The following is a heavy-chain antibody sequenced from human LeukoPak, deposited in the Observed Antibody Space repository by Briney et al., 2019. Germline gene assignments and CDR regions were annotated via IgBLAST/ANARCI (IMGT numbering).Heavy chain of an antibody. CDR3: ASHDSSCYYLCRYFWY. Sequence: PGGSLRLSCAASGFTFSSHAMSWVRQAPGKGLECVSAIRGSGGSTYYADSVKGRFTVSRDNSKNTLFLQMNSLRAEDTAVYYCASHDSSCYYLCRYFWYWGQGTLVTVSS. CDR2: IRGSGGST. J-gene: IGHJ1*01. V-gene: IGHV3-23*01. D-gene: IGHD3-22*01. CDR1: GFTFSSHA.